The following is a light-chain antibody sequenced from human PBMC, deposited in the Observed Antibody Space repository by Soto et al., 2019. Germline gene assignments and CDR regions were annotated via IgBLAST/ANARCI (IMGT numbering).Light chain of an antibody. CDR2: DAS. CDR1: QSVSSY. Sequence: EIVLTQSPGSLSLSPRERATLSCRASQSVSSYLAWYQQKPGQAPRLLIYDASNRATGIPARFSGSGSGTDFTLTISSLEPEDFAVYYCQQRSNWPVTFGQGTKVDIK. J-gene: IGKJ2*01. V-gene: IGKV3-11*01. CDR3: QQRSNWPVT.